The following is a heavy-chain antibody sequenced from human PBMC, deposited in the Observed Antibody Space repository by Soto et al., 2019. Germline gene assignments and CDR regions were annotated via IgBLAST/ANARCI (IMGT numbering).Heavy chain of an antibody. CDR2: IYPGDSDT. CDR1: GYNFASYW. D-gene: IGHD1-26*01. J-gene: IGHJ6*02. Sequence: GESHKISSKGSGYNFASYWIGWVRQMPGKGLEWMGIIYPGDSDTRYSPSFQGQVTISADKSISTAYLQWSSLKASDTAKYYCAKRVRGGTGVMDVWGQGTTVPVSS. CDR3: AKRVRGGTGVMDV. V-gene: IGHV5-51*01.